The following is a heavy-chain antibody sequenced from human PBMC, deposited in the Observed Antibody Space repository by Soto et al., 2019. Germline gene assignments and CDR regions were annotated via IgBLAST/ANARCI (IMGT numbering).Heavy chain of an antibody. J-gene: IGHJ5*02. V-gene: IGHV1-2*02. D-gene: IGHD3-22*01. CDR3: ARRGYDSSGYYGDWFDP. Sequence: QVQLVQSGAVVKKPGASVKVSCKASGYTFTGYYMHWVRQAPGQGLEWMGWINPNSGGTNYAQKFQGRVTMTRDKSISTAYMVLSRLRSDDTAVYYCARRGYDSSGYYGDWFDPWGQGTLVTVSS. CDR2: INPNSGGT. CDR1: GYTFTGYY.